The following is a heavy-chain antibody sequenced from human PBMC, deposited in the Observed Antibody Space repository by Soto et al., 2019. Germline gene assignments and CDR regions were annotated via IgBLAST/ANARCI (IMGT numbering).Heavy chain of an antibody. Sequence: HPGGSLRLSCAASGFTFSSFVMAWVRQAPGKGLEWVSDISGDGDSTNYADSVRGRFTISRDKSKNTLYLQMSSLRADDTAVYYCAKSPSYDFWTGYYSYGYFDYWGQGTLVTVSS. J-gene: IGHJ4*02. D-gene: IGHD3-3*01. V-gene: IGHV3-23*01. CDR2: ISGDGDST. CDR3: AKSPSYDFWTGYYSYGYFDY. CDR1: GFTFSSFV.